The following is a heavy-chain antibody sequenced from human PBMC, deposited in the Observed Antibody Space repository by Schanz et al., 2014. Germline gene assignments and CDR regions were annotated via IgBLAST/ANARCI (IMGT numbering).Heavy chain of an antibody. CDR2: INVGNGNM. Sequence: QVQLVPSGAEVKKPGASVKVSCKASGYTFISYGISWVRQAPGQGLEWLGWINVGNGNMKYSQKFQGRVTITRDTSASTAYMELTSLRSEDTAGYYCARGGGPEDVFDIWGQGTILTVSS. CDR3: ARGGGPEDVFDI. V-gene: IGHV1-18*01. J-gene: IGHJ3*02. D-gene: IGHD5-12*01. CDR1: GYTFISYG.